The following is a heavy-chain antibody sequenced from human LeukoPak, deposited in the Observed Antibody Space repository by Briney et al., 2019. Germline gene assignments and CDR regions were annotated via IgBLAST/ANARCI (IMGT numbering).Heavy chain of an antibody. J-gene: IGHJ4*02. Sequence: TSETLSLTCTVSGGPLSAYYWTWIRQPPGKGLEWIGYIYDSGSTNYNPSLKSRVTISVDTSKNQFSLKLTSVTAADTAVYYCATGETGSTLGGYWGQGTQVTVSS. CDR3: ATGETGSTLGGY. CDR1: GGPLSAYY. CDR2: IYDSGST. V-gene: IGHV4-59*01. D-gene: IGHD1-1*01.